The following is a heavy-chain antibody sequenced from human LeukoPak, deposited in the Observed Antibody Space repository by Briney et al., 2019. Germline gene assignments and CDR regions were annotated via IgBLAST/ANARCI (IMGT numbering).Heavy chain of an antibody. Sequence: SVKVSCKASGGSFSNYAINWVRPAPGRGLEWMGGIVPIFGTTNYAQKFQGRVTITADESTSTAYMELNSLRSEDTAVYYCARDRRPSYYDSSGYSNFDYWGQGTLVTVSS. CDR1: GGSFSNYA. J-gene: IGHJ4*02. CDR2: IVPIFGTT. D-gene: IGHD3-22*01. CDR3: ARDRRPSYYDSSGYSNFDY. V-gene: IGHV1-69*13.